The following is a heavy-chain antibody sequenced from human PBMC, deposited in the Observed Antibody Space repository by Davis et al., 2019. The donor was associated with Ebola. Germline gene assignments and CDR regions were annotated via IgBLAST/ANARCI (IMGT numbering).Heavy chain of an antibody. Sequence: GESLKISCAASGFTFSSYSMNWVRQAPGKGLEWVSSISSSSSYIYYADSVKGRFTISRDNAKNSLYLQMNSLRAEDTAVYYCAREGSYRRRGWFDPWGQGTLVTVSS. J-gene: IGHJ5*02. V-gene: IGHV3-21*01. CDR3: AREGSYRRRGWFDP. CDR2: ISSSSSYI. CDR1: GFTFSSYS. D-gene: IGHD1-26*01.